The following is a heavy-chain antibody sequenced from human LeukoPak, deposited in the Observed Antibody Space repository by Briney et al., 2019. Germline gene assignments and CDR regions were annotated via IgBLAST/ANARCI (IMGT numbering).Heavy chain of an antibody. CDR1: GFTFSSYE. J-gene: IGHJ6*04. V-gene: IGHV3-48*03. CDR2: ISSSDGTI. D-gene: IGHD3-10*02. CDR3: AELGITMIGGV. Sequence: PGGSLRLSCAASGFTFSSYEMNWVRQAPGKGLEWVSYISSSDGTIYYADSVKGRLTISRDNAKNSLYLQMNSLRAEDTAVYYCAELGITMIGGVWGKGTTVTISS.